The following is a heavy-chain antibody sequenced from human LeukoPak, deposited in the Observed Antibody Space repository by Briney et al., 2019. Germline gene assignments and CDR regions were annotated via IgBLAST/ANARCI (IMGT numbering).Heavy chain of an antibody. CDR2: IYHSGST. V-gene: IGHV4-4*02. CDR1: GGSISSTNW. J-gene: IGHJ3*02. Sequence: SETLSLTCAVSGGSISSTNWWSWVRQPPGKGLEWIGEIYHSGSTNYNPSLKSRVTISVDKSKNQFSLKLSSVTAADTAVYYCARDKIGGSYGAFDIWGQGTMVTVSS. CDR3: ARDKIGGSYGAFDI. D-gene: IGHD1-26*01.